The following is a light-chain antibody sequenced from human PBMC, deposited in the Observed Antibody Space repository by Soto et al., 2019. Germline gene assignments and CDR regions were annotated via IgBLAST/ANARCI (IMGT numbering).Light chain of an antibody. CDR2: RAS. J-gene: IGKJ4*01. CDR1: QGITSW. V-gene: IGKV1-12*01. CDR3: QQTTTFPLT. Sequence: DIQMTPSPSSVSASVGDRVTITCRASQGITSWLAWYQQKPGKAPKLLIYRASNLQSGVPSRFSGSGSGTDFTLTISGLQPADFATYYCQQTTTFPLTFGGGTKVEIK.